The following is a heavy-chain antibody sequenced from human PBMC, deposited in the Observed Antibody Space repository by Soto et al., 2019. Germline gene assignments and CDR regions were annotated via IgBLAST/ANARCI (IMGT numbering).Heavy chain of an antibody. CDR2: IYWNDDK. CDR3: AHSRGYCSSTSCRRFDP. D-gene: IGHD2-2*01. CDR1: GFSLSTSGVG. Sequence: GSGPTLVNPTQTLTLTCTFSGFSLSTSGVGVGWIRQPPGKALEWLALIYWNDDKRYSPSLKSRLTITKGTSKNQVVLTMTNMDPVDTATYYCAHSRGYCSSTSCRRFDPWGQGTLVTVSS. J-gene: IGHJ5*02. V-gene: IGHV2-5*01.